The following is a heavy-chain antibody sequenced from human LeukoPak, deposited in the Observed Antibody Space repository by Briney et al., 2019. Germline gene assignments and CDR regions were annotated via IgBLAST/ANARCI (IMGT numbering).Heavy chain of an antibody. J-gene: IGHJ4*02. CDR3: ARERYLEIAVAGTIFDY. Sequence: GGSLRLSCAASGFTVSSNCMSWVRQAPGKGLEWVSVIYSGGGTYYADSVKGRFTISRDNSKNTLYLQMNSLRAEDTAVYYCARERYLEIAVAGTIFDYWGQGTQVTVSS. V-gene: IGHV3-66*01. CDR1: GFTVSSNC. D-gene: IGHD6-19*01. CDR2: IYSGGGT.